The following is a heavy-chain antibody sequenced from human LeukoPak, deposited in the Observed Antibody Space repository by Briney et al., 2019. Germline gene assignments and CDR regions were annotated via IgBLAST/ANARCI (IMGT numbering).Heavy chain of an antibody. J-gene: IGHJ5*02. CDR3: ARDHSLNSSSWDDWFDP. Sequence: SETLSLTCAVSGASISTYYWSWVRQPPGKGLEWIGYIYYSDITNYNPSLKSRVTISVDKSKNQFSLKLSSVTAADTAVYYCARDHSLNSSSWDDWFDPWGQGTLVTVSS. D-gene: IGHD6-13*01. V-gene: IGHV4-59*12. CDR2: IYYSDIT. CDR1: GASISTYY.